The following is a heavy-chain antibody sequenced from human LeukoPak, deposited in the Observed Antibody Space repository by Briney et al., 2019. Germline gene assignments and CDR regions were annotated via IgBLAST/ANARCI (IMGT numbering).Heavy chain of an antibody. J-gene: IGHJ6*04. V-gene: IGHV4-34*01. CDR3: ARDPGVAPWGDV. CDR2: INHSGST. D-gene: IGHD2-15*01. Sequence: PSETLSLTCAVYGGSFSGYYWSWIRQPPGRGLEWIGEINHSGSTNYNPSLKSRVTISVDKSKNQFSLKLSSVTAADTAVYYCARDPGVAPWGDVWGKGTTVTVSS. CDR1: GGSFSGYY.